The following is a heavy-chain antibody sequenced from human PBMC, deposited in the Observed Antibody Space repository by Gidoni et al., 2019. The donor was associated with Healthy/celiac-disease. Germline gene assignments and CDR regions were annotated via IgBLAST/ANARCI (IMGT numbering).Heavy chain of an antibody. V-gene: IGHV4-59*01. CDR2: IYYSGST. D-gene: IGHD2-21*01. Sequence: QVQLQESGPGLVKHSATLSLTGTVPGGSISSYYWSWIRQPPVKGLEWIGYIYYSGSTNYIPSLKSRVTISVDTSKNQFSLKLSSVTAADTAVYYCARGAGEETYYYYGMDVWGQGTTVTVSS. CDR1: GGSISSYY. J-gene: IGHJ6*02. CDR3: ARGAGEETYYYYGMDV.